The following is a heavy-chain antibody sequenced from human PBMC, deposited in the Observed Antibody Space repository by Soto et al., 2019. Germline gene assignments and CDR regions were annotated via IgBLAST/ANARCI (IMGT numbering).Heavy chain of an antibody. V-gene: IGHV4-39*01. Sequence: SSETLSLTCTVSGGSISSSSYYWGWIRQPPGKGLEWIGSIYYSGSTYYNPSLKSRVTISVDTSKNQFSLKLSSVTAADTAVYYCARLGPLYSGYTEGTPEGFDYWGQGTLVTVSS. CDR3: ARLGPLYSGYTEGTPEGFDY. CDR2: IYYSGST. D-gene: IGHD5-12*01. CDR1: GGSISSSSYY. J-gene: IGHJ4*02.